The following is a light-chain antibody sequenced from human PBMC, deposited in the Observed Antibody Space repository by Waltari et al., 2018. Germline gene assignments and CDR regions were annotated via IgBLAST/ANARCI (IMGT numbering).Light chain of an antibody. CDR1: TNDLGSYNY. Sequence: SALTQPRSVSGSPGQSVTISCTGTTNDLGSYNYVSWYQQHPGKAPKLIILDVTKRPSGVPDRLAGSKSGNTASLTISGLRAEDEAECYCCSYAGSYTWVFGGGTKLTVV. CDR3: CSYAGSYTWV. CDR2: DVT. J-gene: IGLJ3*02. V-gene: IGLV2-11*01.